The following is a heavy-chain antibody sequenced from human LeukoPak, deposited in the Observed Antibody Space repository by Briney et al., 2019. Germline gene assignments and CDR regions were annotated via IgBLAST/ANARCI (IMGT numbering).Heavy chain of an antibody. CDR3: ARDDPRIAVEVGDY. Sequence: PGGSLRLSCAASGLTFSNYGMHWVRQVPGKGLEWVAAIWFDGIRKYYADSVKGRLTISRDNSKNTLYLQMNSLRAEDTAVYYCARDDPRIAVEVGDYWGQGTLVTVSS. V-gene: IGHV3-33*01. CDR2: IWFDGIRK. J-gene: IGHJ4*02. D-gene: IGHD6-19*01. CDR1: GLTFSNYG.